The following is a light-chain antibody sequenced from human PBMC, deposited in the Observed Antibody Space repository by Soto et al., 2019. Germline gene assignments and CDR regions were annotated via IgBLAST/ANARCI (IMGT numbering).Light chain of an antibody. Sequence: QSVLTQPPSVSGAPGQKITISCTGSSSNIGAGYDVHWYRQFPGAAPKLLISGDNNRPSGVPDRFSGSKSGTSASLAITGLQAEDEGDYYCQSYDSSLSRVFGTGTKLTVL. J-gene: IGLJ1*01. CDR2: GDN. CDR3: QSYDSSLSRV. CDR1: SSNIGAGYD. V-gene: IGLV1-40*01.